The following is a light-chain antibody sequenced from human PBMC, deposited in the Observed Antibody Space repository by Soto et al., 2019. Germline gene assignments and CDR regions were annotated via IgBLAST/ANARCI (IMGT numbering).Light chain of an antibody. CDR2: DAS. Sequence: SVLTQPASVSGSPGQSITISCTGTGSDIGFYNYVSWYQQHPGKAPKLMIYDASNRPSGVSNRFSASKSGITASLTISGLQAEDEADYYCSSYTGSSALYVFGTGTKVTVL. CDR1: GSDIGFYNY. V-gene: IGLV2-14*03. CDR3: SSYTGSSALYV. J-gene: IGLJ1*01.